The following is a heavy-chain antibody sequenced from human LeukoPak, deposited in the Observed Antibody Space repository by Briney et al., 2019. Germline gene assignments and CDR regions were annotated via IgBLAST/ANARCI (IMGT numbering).Heavy chain of an antibody. CDR1: GFTFSSYS. Sequence: GGSLRLSCAASGFTFSSYSMNWVRQAPGKGLEWVSSISSSSSYIYYADSVKGRFTISRDNAKNSLYLQMNSLRAEDTAVYYCAKDNRPFDYGDMGDAFDIWGQGTMVTVSS. J-gene: IGHJ3*02. CDR3: AKDNRPFDYGDMGDAFDI. V-gene: IGHV3-21*04. CDR2: ISSSSSYI. D-gene: IGHD4-17*01.